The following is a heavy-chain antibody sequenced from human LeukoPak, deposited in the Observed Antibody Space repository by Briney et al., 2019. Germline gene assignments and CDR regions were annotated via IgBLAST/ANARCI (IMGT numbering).Heavy chain of an antibody. CDR2: IYTSGST. J-gene: IGHJ3*02. D-gene: IGHD6-19*01. CDR3: AKAVAGPEHAFDI. Sequence: SETLSLTCAVSGGSISSGGYSWSWIRQPAGKGLEWIGRIYTSGSTNYNPSLKSRVTMSVDTSKNQFSLKLSSVTAADTAVYYCAKAVAGPEHAFDIWGQGTMVTVSS. V-gene: IGHV4-61*02. CDR1: GGSISSGGYS.